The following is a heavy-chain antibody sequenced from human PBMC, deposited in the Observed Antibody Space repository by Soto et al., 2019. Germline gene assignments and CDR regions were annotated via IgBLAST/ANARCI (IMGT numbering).Heavy chain of an antibody. CDR1: GYTFTSYG. CDR3: ARELSFDCSGGGCPKGLNWFDP. CDR2: ISAYNGNT. Sequence: GASVKVSCKASGYTFTSYGISWVRQAPGQGLEWMGWISAYNGNTNYAQKLQGRVTMTTDTSTSTAYMELRSLRSDDTAVYYCARELSFDCSGGGCPKGLNWFDPWGQGTLVTVS. V-gene: IGHV1-18*01. J-gene: IGHJ5*02. D-gene: IGHD2-15*01.